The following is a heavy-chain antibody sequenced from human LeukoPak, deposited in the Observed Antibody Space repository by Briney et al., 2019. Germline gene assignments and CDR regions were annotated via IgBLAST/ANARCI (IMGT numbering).Heavy chain of an antibody. CDR1: GYTFTSYY. CDR2: INPSGGST. D-gene: IGHD6-6*01. CDR3: AREIAARNPDY. J-gene: IGHJ4*02. V-gene: IGHV1-46*04. Sequence: ASVKVSCKASGYTFTSYYLHWVRQAPGQGLEWMGTINPSGGSTSYARKLQGRLTMTRDTSTNTVYMEMSSLRSEDTAVYYCAREIAARNPDYWGQGTLVTVSS.